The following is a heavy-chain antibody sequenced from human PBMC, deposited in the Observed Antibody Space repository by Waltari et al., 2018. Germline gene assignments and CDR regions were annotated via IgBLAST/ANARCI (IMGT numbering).Heavy chain of an antibody. J-gene: IGHJ4*02. CDR3: ARATMVRGLDY. Sequence: QVQLQQWGAGLLKPSETLSLTCAVYGGSFSGYYWSWIRQPPGKGLEWIGEINHSESTNYNPSLKSRVTISVDTSKNQFSLKLSSVTAADTAVYYCARATMVRGLDYWGQGTLVTVSS. V-gene: IGHV4-34*01. CDR2: INHSEST. CDR1: GGSFSGYY. D-gene: IGHD3-10*01.